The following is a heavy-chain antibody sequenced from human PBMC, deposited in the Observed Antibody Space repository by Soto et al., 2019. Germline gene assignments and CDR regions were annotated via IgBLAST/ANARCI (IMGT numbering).Heavy chain of an antibody. CDR3: ASAFYGSGSDWGFDY. D-gene: IGHD3-10*01. Sequence: EVQLLESGGGLVQPGGSLRLSCAASGFIFSSYALNWVRQAPGKGLEWVSSIRGGGGSTNYADSVKGRFTSSRDNIKNTLYLQLSRRRAENTALYYCASAFYGSGSDWGFDYWGQGTLVTVSS. CDR2: IRGGGGST. CDR1: GFIFSSYA. V-gene: IGHV3-23*01. J-gene: IGHJ4*02.